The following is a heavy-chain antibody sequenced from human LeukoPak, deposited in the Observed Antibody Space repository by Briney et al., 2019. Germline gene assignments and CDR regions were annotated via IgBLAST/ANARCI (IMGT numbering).Heavy chain of an antibody. J-gene: IGHJ4*02. D-gene: IGHD1-1*01. Sequence: QPGGFLLLSCAASGFTFNNYAMNWVRQAPGKGLEWISYISNSGTTIYYADSVKGRFTISRDTAMKSLYLQMNSLRAEDTAVYYCARDQDWMFDYWGQGILVTVSS. CDR2: ISNSGTTI. CDR1: GFTFNNYA. V-gene: IGHV3-48*01. CDR3: ARDQDWMFDY.